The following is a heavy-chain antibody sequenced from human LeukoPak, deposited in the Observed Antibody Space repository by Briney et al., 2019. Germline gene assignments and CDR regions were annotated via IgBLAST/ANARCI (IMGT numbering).Heavy chain of an antibody. CDR3: ARGGGGSYQIYYMDV. V-gene: IGHV1-46*01. Sequence: GASVKVSCKASGYTFTSYYMHWVRQAPGQGLEWMGIINPSGGSTSYAQKFQGRVTMTRDMSTSTVYMELSSLRSGDTAVYYCARGGGGSYQIYYMDVWGKGTTVTVSS. D-gene: IGHD1-26*01. CDR1: GYTFTSYY. J-gene: IGHJ6*03. CDR2: INPSGGST.